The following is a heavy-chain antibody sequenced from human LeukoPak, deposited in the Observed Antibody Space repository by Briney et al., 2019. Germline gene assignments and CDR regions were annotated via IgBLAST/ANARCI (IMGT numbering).Heavy chain of an antibody. CDR3: ARAHSSSWYYFDY. Sequence: ASVKVSCKASGYTFTGYYMHWVRQAPGQGLEWMGWINPNSGGTNYAQKFRGRVTMTRDTSISTAYMKLSRLRSDDTAVYYCARAHSSSWYYFDYWGQGTLVTVSS. CDR2: INPNSGGT. D-gene: IGHD6-13*01. V-gene: IGHV1-2*02. J-gene: IGHJ4*02. CDR1: GYTFTGYY.